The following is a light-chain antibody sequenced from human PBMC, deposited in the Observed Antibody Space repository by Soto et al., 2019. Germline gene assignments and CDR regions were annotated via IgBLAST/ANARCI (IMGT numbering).Light chain of an antibody. CDR1: QGISSY. Sequence: DIQLTQSPSFLSASVGDRVTITCRASQGISSYLAWYQQKPGKAPKFLIYAASTLQSEVPSRFSGSGSGTEFTLTISSLQPEDFATYYCQGLNDYPITFGQGTRLEIK. CDR2: AAS. J-gene: IGKJ5*01. CDR3: QGLNDYPIT. V-gene: IGKV1-9*01.